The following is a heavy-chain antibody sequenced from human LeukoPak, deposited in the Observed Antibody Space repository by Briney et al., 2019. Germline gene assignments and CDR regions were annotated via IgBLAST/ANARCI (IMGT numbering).Heavy chain of an antibody. CDR2: IYYSGST. D-gene: IGHD3-10*01. Sequence: SETLSLTCTVSGGSISSYYWSWIRQPPGKGLEWIGYIYYSGSTNYKPSLKSRVTISVETSKNQFSLKLRSVTAADTAVYYCARDRVSLLGAFDIWGQGTMVTVSS. CDR3: ARDRVSLLGAFDI. V-gene: IGHV4-59*01. J-gene: IGHJ3*02. CDR1: GGSISSYY.